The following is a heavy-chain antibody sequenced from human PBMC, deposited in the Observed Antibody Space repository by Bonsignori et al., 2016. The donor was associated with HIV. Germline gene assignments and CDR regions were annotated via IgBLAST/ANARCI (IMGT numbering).Heavy chain of an antibody. J-gene: IGHJ4*02. CDR3: ARGRFLDY. V-gene: IGHV4-34*01. D-gene: IGHD3-3*01. Sequence: WIRQPPGKGLEWIGEIDQSGGANYNPSLKSRITMSVDKSKNQFSLSLTSVIVGDTAVYFCARGRFLDYWGQGTPVTVSS. CDR2: IDQSGGA.